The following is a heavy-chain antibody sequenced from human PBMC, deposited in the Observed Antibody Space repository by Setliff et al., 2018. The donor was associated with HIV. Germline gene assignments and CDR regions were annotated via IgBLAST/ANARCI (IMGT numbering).Heavy chain of an antibody. CDR1: GYTLSELS. V-gene: IGHV1-24*01. J-gene: IGHJ4*02. CDR3: ARSDHSSGYYYNFDY. D-gene: IGHD3-22*01. CDR2: FDPEDGER. Sequence: ASVKVSCKVSGYTLSELSVHWVRQAPGKGLEWMGGFDPEDGERIYAQKFQDRVTMTEDTSSDTAYMEMSGLTSEDTAVYYCARSDHSSGYYYNFDYRGQGTLVTVSS.